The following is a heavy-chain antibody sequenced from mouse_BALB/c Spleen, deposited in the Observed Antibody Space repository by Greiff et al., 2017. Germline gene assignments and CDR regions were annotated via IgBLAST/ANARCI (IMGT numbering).Heavy chain of an antibody. J-gene: IGHJ3*01. CDR1: GYTFTDYA. D-gene: IGHD2-12*01. Sequence: QVQLKESGAELVRPGVSVKISCKGSGYTFTDYAMHWVKQSHAKSLEWIGVISTYYGDASYNQKFKGKATMTVDKSSSTAYMELARLTSEDPAIYYCARRDDGAWFAYWGQGTLVTVSA. V-gene: IGHV1S137*01. CDR2: ISTYYGDA. CDR3: ARRDDGAWFAY.